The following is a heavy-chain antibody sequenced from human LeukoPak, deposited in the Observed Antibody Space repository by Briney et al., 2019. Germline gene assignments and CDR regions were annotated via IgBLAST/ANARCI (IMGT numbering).Heavy chain of an antibody. D-gene: IGHD4-23*01. CDR3: VKVGGYGGNWFDP. Sequence: GGSLRLSCSASGFTFSSYAMHWVRQAPGKGLEYVSATSSNGGSTYYADSVKGRFTISRDNSKNTLYLQMSSLRAEDTAVYYCVKVGGYGGNWFDPWGQGTLVTVSS. CDR1: GFTFSSYA. J-gene: IGHJ5*02. CDR2: TSSNGGST. V-gene: IGHV3-64D*09.